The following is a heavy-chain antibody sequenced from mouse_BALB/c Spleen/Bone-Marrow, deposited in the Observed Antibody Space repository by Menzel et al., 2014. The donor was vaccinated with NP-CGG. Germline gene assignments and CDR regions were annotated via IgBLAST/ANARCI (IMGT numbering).Heavy chain of an antibody. J-gene: IGHJ4*01. CDR3: ARRVYYDYYAMDY. D-gene: IGHD1-1*01. Sequence: LQQSGPELVKPGASVKVSCKASGYPLTSYXXYWVKQSHGKSLEWIGYIDPXSGGTSYNQKFKGKATLTVDKSSSTAYMHLNSLTSEDSAVYYCARRVYYDYYAMDYWGQGTSVTVSS. V-gene: IGHV1S135*01. CDR2: IDPXSGGT. CDR1: GYPLTSYX.